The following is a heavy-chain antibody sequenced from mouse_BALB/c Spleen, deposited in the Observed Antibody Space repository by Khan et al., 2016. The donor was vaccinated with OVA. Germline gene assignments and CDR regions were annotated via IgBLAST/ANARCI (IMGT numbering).Heavy chain of an antibody. D-gene: IGHD4-1*01. J-gene: IGHJ3*01. CDR1: GFTFSSYS. V-gene: IGHV5-6*01. Sequence: EVQLVESGGDLVKPGGSLKFSCEASGFTFSSYSMSWVRQTPDKRLEWVATISSGGDYTNYPDSVKGRFTLSRANAKNTTYLQMSSLKYEDAAIWSSASHITGSFAYWGQGTLVTVSA. CDR2: ISSGGDYT. CDR3: ASHITGSFAY.